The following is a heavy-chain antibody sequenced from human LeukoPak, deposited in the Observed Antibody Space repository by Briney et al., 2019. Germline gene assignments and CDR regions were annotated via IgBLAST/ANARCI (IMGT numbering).Heavy chain of an antibody. J-gene: IGHJ4*02. CDR1: GFTFGDYA. V-gene: IGHV3-49*04. Sequence: GGSLRLSCTASGFTFGDYAMRWVRQAPGKGLEWVGFIRNKAYGGTTEYAASVKGRFTISRDDSKSIAYLQVNSLKTEDTAVYYSARDWFGVAIDYWGQGTLVTVSS. CDR3: ARDWFGVAIDY. CDR2: IRNKAYGGTT. D-gene: IGHD3-10*01.